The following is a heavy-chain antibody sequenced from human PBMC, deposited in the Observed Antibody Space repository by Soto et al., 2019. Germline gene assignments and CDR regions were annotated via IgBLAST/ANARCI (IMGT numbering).Heavy chain of an antibody. CDR2: IIPIFGTA. V-gene: IGHV1-69*01. Sequence: SVKFSCTASGGTFSSYAIGWVRQAPGQGLEWMGGIIPIFGTANYAQKFQGRVTITADESTSTAYMELSSLRSEDTAVYYCASRITGTTDYWGQGTLVTVSS. J-gene: IGHJ4*02. CDR3: ASRITGTTDY. CDR1: GGTFSSYA. D-gene: IGHD1-7*01.